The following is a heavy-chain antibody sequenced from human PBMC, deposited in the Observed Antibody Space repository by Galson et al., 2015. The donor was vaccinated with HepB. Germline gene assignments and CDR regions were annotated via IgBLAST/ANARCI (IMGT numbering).Heavy chain of an antibody. CDR2: INTDGSDT. Sequence: SLRLSCAVSGLTFSRYWMHWVRQAPGKGLVWVSRINTDGSDTTYADFVKGRFTISRDNAKNTLFLQMNSLRADDTAVYYCVMTDCVTCPVNYWGQGTLATVSS. J-gene: IGHJ4*02. V-gene: IGHV3-74*01. CDR1: GLTFSRYW. D-gene: IGHD2-21*02. CDR3: VMTDCVTCPVNY.